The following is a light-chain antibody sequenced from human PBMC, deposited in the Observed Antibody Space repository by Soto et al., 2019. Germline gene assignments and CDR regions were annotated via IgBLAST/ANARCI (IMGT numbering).Light chain of an antibody. CDR3: FSYRSGGTMV. J-gene: IGLJ2*01. CDR2: DVS. V-gene: IGLV2-14*03. Sequence: QSALTQPASVSGSPGQSITISCTGTTSDVGGYNYVSWYQQNPGKAPKLMISDVSDRPSGISDRFSGSKSGNTASLTISGLQAEDEADYYCFSYRSGGTMVFGGGTSSPS. CDR1: TSDVGGYNY.